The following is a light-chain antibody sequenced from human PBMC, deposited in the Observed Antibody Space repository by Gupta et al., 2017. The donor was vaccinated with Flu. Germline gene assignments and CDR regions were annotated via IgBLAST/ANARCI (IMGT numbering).Light chain of an antibody. Sequence: QSVLTQPPSVSEAPRQKVPLSCSGSSSKIANNAVSWYQHLPGKAPRLLIYYDDLLPSGVSDRFSGSKSGTSASLAISGLQSEDEADYYCASWEDRLNAWVFGGGTKLTVL. V-gene: IGLV1-36*01. CDR1: SSKIANNA. CDR3: ASWEDRLNAWV. CDR2: YDD. J-gene: IGLJ3*02.